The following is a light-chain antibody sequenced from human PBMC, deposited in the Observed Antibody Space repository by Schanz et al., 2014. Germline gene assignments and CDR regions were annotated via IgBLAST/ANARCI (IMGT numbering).Light chain of an antibody. CDR2: GAS. J-gene: IGKJ4*01. CDR3: QQYYGIPLT. CDR1: QSVSRS. Sequence: EIVLTQSPATLSLSPGERATLSCRASQSVSRSLAWYQQKPGQAPRLLIFGASSRATGVPDRFSASGSGTDFTLTISGLQSEDVAVYYCQQYYGIPLTFGGGTKVEIK. V-gene: IGKV3-11*01.